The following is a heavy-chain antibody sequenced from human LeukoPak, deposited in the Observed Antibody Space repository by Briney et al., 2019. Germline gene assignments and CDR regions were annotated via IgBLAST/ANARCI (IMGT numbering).Heavy chain of an antibody. V-gene: IGHV4-34*01. D-gene: IGHD2-15*01. CDR2: INHSGST. Sequence: SETLSLTCAVYGGSFSGYYWSWIRQPPGKWLEWIGEINHSGSTNYNPSLKSRVTISVDTSKNQFSLKLSSVTAADTAVYYCARRWWRRNYYYYYMDVWGKGTTVTISS. CDR3: ARRWWRRNYYYYYMDV. CDR1: GGSFSGYY. J-gene: IGHJ6*03.